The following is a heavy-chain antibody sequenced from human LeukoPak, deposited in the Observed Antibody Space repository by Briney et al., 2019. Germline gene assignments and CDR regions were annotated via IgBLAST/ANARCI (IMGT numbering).Heavy chain of an antibody. CDR3: ARAPDYGDYFDY. CDR2: IYHRGTT. Sequence: SGTLSLTCAVSGASISTNNWWTWVRQPPGKGLEWIGEIYHRGTTNYNPSLKSRVTISVDKTKNQFSLKLSSVTAADTAVYYCARAPDYGDYFDYWGQGTLVTVSS. D-gene: IGHD4-17*01. J-gene: IGHJ4*02. V-gene: IGHV4-4*02. CDR1: GASISTNNW.